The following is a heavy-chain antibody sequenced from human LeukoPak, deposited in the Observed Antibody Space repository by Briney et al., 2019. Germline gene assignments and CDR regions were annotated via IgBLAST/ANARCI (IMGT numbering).Heavy chain of an antibody. D-gene: IGHD2-2*02. CDR3: ARSCSSTSCYTDYYYYMDV. J-gene: IGHJ6*03. CDR2: IIPIFGTA. Sequence: GASVKVSCKASGGTFSSYAISWVRQAPGQGLEWMGGIIPIFGTANYAQKFQGRVTITADESTSTAYMELSSLRSEDTAVYYCARSCSSTSCYTDYYYYMDVWGKGTTVTVSS. V-gene: IGHV1-69*01. CDR1: GGTFSSYA.